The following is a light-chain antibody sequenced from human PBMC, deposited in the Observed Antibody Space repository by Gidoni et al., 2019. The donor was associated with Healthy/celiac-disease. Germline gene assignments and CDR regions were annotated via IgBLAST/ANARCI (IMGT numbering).Light chain of an antibody. Sequence: NFMLTQPHSVSEYPGKTVTISCPRSSGSIASNYVQWYQQRPGSSPTTVIYEDNQRPSGVPDRFSGSIDSSSNSASLTISGLKTEDEADYYCQSYDSSNGVVFGGGTKLIVL. CDR2: EDN. CDR3: QSYDSSNGVV. V-gene: IGLV6-57*01. J-gene: IGLJ2*01. CDR1: SGSIASNY.